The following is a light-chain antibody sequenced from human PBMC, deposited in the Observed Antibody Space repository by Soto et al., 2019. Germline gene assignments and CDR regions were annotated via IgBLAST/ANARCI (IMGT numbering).Light chain of an antibody. Sequence: QSALTQPPSVSGAPGQRVTLSCTGNSSNLGAGYDVHWYQQLPGAAPKLVIFGNRNRPSGVPERFSGSKSGTSASLAITGLXAEDEADYYCQAYDYSLTASVFGGGTKATVL. CDR1: SSNLGAGYD. J-gene: IGLJ3*02. V-gene: IGLV1-40*01. CDR2: GNR. CDR3: QAYDYSLTASV.